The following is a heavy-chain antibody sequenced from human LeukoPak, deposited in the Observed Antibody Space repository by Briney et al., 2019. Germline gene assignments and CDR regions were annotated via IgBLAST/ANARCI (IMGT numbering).Heavy chain of an antibody. Sequence: GSSVKVSCKASGGTFSSYAISRVRQAPGQGLEWMGGIIPIFGTANYAQKFQGRVTIIADKSTSTAYMELSSLRSEDTAVYYCAREGDSGMTTVTTFDYWGQGTLVTVSS. CDR3: AREGDSGMTTVTTFDY. V-gene: IGHV1-69*06. J-gene: IGHJ4*02. CDR1: GGTFSSYA. D-gene: IGHD4-17*01. CDR2: IIPIFGTA.